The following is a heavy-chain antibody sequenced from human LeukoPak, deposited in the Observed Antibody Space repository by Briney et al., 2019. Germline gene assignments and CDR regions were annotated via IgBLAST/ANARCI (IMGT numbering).Heavy chain of an antibody. J-gene: IGHJ3*01. CDR3: ARAFRPASDPHDFYDF. CDR1: GFTFTNHP. CDR2: ISPSGDWK. D-gene: IGHD3/OR15-3a*01. Sequence: GGSLRLSCAASGFTFTNHPMHWVRQASGKRLEYVSAISPSGDWKWSADSVKGRFTISRNNTKNMTYLKMSSRRPEDMGVYYCARAFRPASDPHDFYDFWGRGTAVTVS. V-gene: IGHV3-64*02.